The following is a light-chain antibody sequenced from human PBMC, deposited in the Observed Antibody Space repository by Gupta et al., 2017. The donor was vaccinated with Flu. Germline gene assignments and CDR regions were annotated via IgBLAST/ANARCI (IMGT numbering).Light chain of an antibody. V-gene: IGLV2-11*01. CDR3: CADAGRSVV. J-gene: IGLJ2*01. CDR2: HVS. Sequence: SALTQPRSVSGSPGPSVAISGTRTCSDVGGYNFVSWSQHHPGNAHNPIIYHVSHRPTARPDRCSGSKSGSTATRTISGLQAEDEYDFYCCADAGRSVVFGGGTKLTVL. CDR1: CSDVGGYNF.